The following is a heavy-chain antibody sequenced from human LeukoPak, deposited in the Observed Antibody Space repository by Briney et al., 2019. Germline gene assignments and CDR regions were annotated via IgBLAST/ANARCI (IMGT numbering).Heavy chain of an antibody. Sequence: SETLSLTCTVSGYSISSGYYWGWIRQPPGKGLEWIGSIYHSWSTYYNPSLKSRFTISVDTSKNQFSLKLSSVTAADTAVYYCAGTTGPWGGYWGQGTLVTVSS. CDR2: IYHSWST. V-gene: IGHV4-38-2*02. D-gene: IGHD2/OR15-2a*01. CDR3: AGTTGPWGGY. CDR1: GYSISSGYY. J-gene: IGHJ4*02.